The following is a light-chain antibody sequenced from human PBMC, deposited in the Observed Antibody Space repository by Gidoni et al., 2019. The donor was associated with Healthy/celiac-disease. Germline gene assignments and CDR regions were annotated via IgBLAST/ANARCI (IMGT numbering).Light chain of an antibody. J-gene: IGKJ1*01. CDR2: DAS. V-gene: IGKV1-5*01. Sequence: DIQMTQSPSTLSASVGDRVTITCRASQSISSWLAWYQQKPGKAPKLLIYDASSLESGVPSRFSGSGYGKEFTLTIRSLQPDDFATYYCQQYTTFGQGTKVEIK. CDR1: QSISSW. CDR3: QQYTT.